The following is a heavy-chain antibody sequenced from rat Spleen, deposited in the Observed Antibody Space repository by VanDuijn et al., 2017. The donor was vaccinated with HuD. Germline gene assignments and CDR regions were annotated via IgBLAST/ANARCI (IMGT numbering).Heavy chain of an antibody. CDR3: ATSGSYFDY. Sequence: EVQLVESDGGLVQPGRSLKLSCAASGFTFSDYNMAWVRQAPTKGLEWVATISYDGFTTYYRDSVRGRFTISSDNTKTTLYLQMDSLRPEDTATYYCATSGSYFDYWGQGVMVTVSS. D-gene: IGHD5-1*01. CDR1: GFTFSDYN. J-gene: IGHJ2*01. CDR2: ISYDGFTT. V-gene: IGHV5-29*01.